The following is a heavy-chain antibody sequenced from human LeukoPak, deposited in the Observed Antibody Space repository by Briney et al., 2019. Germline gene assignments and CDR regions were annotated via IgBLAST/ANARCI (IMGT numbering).Heavy chain of an antibody. J-gene: IGHJ4*02. CDR1: GGSISSYY. CDR2: IYYSGST. Sequence: SETLSLTCTVSGGSISSYYWSWIRQPPGKGLGWIGYIYYSGSTNYNPSLKSRVTISVDTSKNQFSLKLSSVTAADTAVYYCARVKYYGSGSYYNFDCWGQGTLVTVSS. V-gene: IGHV4-59*01. CDR3: ARVKYYGSGSYYNFDC. D-gene: IGHD3-10*01.